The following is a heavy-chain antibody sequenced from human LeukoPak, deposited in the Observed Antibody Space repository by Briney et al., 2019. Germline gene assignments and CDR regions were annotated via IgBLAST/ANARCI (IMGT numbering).Heavy chain of an antibody. D-gene: IGHD1-26*01. J-gene: IGHJ4*02. V-gene: IGHV3-30*03. Sequence: GRSLKLSCGASGFSLSNYGMHWVRQAPGKGLEWVAVISSDGSNKYYADSVKGRFTISRDNAKNSLYLQMNSLRAEDTAVYYCARENSVSYYVDYWGQGTLVTVSS. CDR3: ARENSVSYYVDY. CDR1: GFSLSNYG. CDR2: ISSDGSNK.